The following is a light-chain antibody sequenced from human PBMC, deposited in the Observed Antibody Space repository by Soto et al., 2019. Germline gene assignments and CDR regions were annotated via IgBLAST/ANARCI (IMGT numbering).Light chain of an antibody. J-gene: IGKJ4*01. V-gene: IGKV1-39*01. CDR2: GAS. CDR3: QQTYRLPPT. Sequence: DIQMTQSPSSLSASVGDRVTITCRASQTISSSLNWYQKRPGPPPTLLMRGASSLQRGVPSRYSGSGSGTDFTLTIDSLQPEDFATYYCQQTYRLPPTFVEGTKVDI. CDR1: QTISSS.